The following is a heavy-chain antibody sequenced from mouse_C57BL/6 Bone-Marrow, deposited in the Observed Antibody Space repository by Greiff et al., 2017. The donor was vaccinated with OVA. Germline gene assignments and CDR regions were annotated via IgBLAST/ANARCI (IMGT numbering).Heavy chain of an antibody. D-gene: IGHD1-1*01. V-gene: IGHV1-54*01. CDR1: GYAFTNYL. CDR3: ARNYGPYYYAMDY. Sequence: QVQLQQSGAELVRPGPSVKVSCKASGYAFTNYLIEWVKQRPGQGLEWIGVINPGSGGTNYNEKFKGKATLTADKSSSTAYMQLSSLTSEDSAVYFCARNYGPYYYAMDYWGQGTSVTVSS. J-gene: IGHJ4*01. CDR2: INPGSGGT.